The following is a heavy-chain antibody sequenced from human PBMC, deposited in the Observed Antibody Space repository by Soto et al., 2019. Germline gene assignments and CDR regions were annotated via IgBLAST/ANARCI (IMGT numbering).Heavy chain of an antibody. D-gene: IGHD2-2*01. J-gene: IGHJ6*02. Sequence: GGSLRLSCAASGFTFSSYAMHWVRQAPGKGLEWVAVISYDGSNKYYADSVKGRFTISRDNSKNTLYLQMNSLRAEDTAVYYCARARHCSSTSCYGNYYYGMDVWGQGTTVTVSS. CDR3: ARARHCSSTSCYGNYYYGMDV. V-gene: IGHV3-30-3*01. CDR2: ISYDGSNK. CDR1: GFTFSSYA.